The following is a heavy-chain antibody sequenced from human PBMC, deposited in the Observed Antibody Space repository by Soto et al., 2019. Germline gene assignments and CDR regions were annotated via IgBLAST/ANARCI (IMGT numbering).Heavy chain of an antibody. Sequence: QVQLVESGGGVVQPGRSLRLSCAASGFTLTNYAMHWVRQAPGKGLEWLAVISDDGDKKYYADSVKGRFTISRDNSNKTLYLQMNSLIPEDTAVYYCARDRYSSSTLFDYWGQGTLVTVSS. CDR2: ISDDGDKK. J-gene: IGHJ4*02. D-gene: IGHD6-6*01. V-gene: IGHV3-30-3*01. CDR3: ARDRYSSSTLFDY. CDR1: GFTLTNYA.